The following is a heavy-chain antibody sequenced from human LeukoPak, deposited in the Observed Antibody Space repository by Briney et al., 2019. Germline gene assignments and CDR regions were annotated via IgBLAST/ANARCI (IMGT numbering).Heavy chain of an antibody. CDR2: ISYDGSNK. CDR1: GFTFSSYA. CDR3: ARGDYDFWSGYFHRTLYYYYYGMDV. Sequence: PGRSLRLSCAASGFTFSSYAMHWVRQAPGKGLEWVTVISYDGSNKYYADSVKGRFTISRDNSKNTLYLRMNSLRAEDTAVYYCARGDYDFWSGYFHRTLYYYYYGMDVWGQGTTVTVSS. D-gene: IGHD3-3*01. V-gene: IGHV3-30-3*01. J-gene: IGHJ6*02.